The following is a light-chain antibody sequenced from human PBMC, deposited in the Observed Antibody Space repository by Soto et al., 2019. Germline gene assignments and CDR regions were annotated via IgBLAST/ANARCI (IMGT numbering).Light chain of an antibody. CDR1: SSNIGSHT. V-gene: IGLV1-44*01. Sequence: QSVLTQPPSASGTPGQRVTISCSGSSSNIGSHTVNWYQQLPGTARRLLIYNTYYRPSGVPDRFSGSKSGTSASLAISGLQSEDEADYYCAAWDDSLNGVVFGGGTKLTVL. CDR3: AAWDDSLNGVV. CDR2: NTY. J-gene: IGLJ2*01.